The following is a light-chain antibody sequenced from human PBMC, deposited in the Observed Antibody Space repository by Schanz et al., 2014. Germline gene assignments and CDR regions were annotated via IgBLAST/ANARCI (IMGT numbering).Light chain of an antibody. Sequence: QSALTQPASVSGSPGQSITISCTGSSSDIGGWNYVSWYQQHPGKAPKLMLFHVTNRPSGVSNRFSGSKSGNTASLTISGLQAEDEADYYCTSYTYTNTLPVVFGGGTKLTV. J-gene: IGLJ2*01. CDR1: SSDIGGWNY. CDR3: TSYTYTNTLPVV. CDR2: HVT. V-gene: IGLV2-14*01.